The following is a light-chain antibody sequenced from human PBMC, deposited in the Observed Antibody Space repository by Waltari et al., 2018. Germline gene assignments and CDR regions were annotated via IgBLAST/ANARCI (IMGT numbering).Light chain of an antibody. J-gene: IGLJ3*02. CDR3: NSYTTSSTWV. CDR2: EVR. V-gene: IGLV2-14*01. Sequence: QSALTKPAPVPRPPGQSITTACTGTSSDIGASKYVSWYQHLPGKAPKLIISEVRRRPSGVSNRFSGSKSGNMASLTISGLQAEDEADYYCNSYTTSSTWVFGGGTKLTVL. CDR1: SSDIGASKY.